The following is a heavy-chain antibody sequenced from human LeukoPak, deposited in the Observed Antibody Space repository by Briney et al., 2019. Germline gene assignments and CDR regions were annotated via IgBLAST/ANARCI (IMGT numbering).Heavy chain of an antibody. V-gene: IGHV1-69*05. Sequence: SVKVSCKASGYTFTGYYMHWVRQAPGQGLEWMGRIIPIFGTANYAQKFQGRVTITTDESTSTAYMELSSLRSEDTAVYYCATSFVHYYDSSGYWGYFDYWGQGTLVTVSS. D-gene: IGHD3-22*01. CDR2: IIPIFGTA. CDR3: ATSFVHYYDSSGYWGYFDY. CDR1: GYTFTGYY. J-gene: IGHJ4*02.